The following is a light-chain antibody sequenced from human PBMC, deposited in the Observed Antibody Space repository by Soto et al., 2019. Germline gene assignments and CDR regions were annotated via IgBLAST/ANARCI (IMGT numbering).Light chain of an antibody. CDR2: DVS. J-gene: IGLJ2*01. CDR1: SSNIGSYNY. V-gene: IGLV2-14*01. CDR3: SSYTSSTTLV. Sequence: QSALTQPASVSGSPRQSITISCIGSSSNIGSYNYVSWYQQHPGKAPKLMIYDVSHRPSGVSNRFSGSKSGNTASLTISGLQAEDEADYYCSSYTSSTTLVFGGGTQLTVL.